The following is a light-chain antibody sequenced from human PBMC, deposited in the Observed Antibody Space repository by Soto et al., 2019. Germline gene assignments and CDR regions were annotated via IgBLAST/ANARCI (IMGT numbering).Light chain of an antibody. CDR1: QSISSY. J-gene: IGKJ1*01. Sequence: DIQMTQSPSSLSASVGDRVTITCRASQSISSYLNWYQQKPGKAPKLLIYAASSLQSGVPSRFSGSGSGTDFTLTISSLQPEDFATYYCQQGYSTPRTFGQGTKVDNK. CDR3: QQGYSTPRT. CDR2: AAS. V-gene: IGKV1-39*01.